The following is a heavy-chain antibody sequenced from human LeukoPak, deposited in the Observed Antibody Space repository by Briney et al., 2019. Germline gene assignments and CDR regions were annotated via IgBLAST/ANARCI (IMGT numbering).Heavy chain of an antibody. CDR3: VQLQRPVDFGDALHN. D-gene: IGHD4-17*01. V-gene: IGHV7-4-1*02. CDR1: GYTFASYA. CDR2: INTNTGNP. J-gene: IGHJ4*02. Sequence: ASVKVSCKASGYTFASYAMNWVRQAPGQGREWMGWINTNTGNPKSDQSFTGRIVFSFDTSVSTAYLQISSLKAEDTAVYFCVQLQRPVDFGDALHNWGQGTLVTVSS.